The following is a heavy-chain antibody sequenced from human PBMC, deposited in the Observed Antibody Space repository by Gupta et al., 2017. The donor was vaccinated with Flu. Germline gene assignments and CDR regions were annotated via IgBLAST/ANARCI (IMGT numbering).Heavy chain of an antibody. CDR1: GSTFSRGA. CDR2: INKSGDHT. V-gene: IGHV3-23*01. J-gene: IGHJ6*02. CDR3: AKLTYGYKRNWDYYGMDF. D-gene: IGHD5-24*01. Sequence: EVYLLEAGGGLEQSGGSLRLSCTACGSTFSRGALNWVRQAPGKGLQCVSVINKSGDHTFYADSVKGLFTISRDNSNNTLYLQMNSLRAEYTAVYYCAKLTYGYKRNWDYYGMDFWGQGTTVTVSS.